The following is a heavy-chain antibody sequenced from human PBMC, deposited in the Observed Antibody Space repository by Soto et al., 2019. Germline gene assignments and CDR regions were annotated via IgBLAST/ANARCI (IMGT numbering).Heavy chain of an antibody. J-gene: IGHJ4*02. D-gene: IGHD3-22*01. V-gene: IGHV1-69*13. CDR2: IIPVFQTA. CDR3: ARGGSGYTWFNEF. CDR1: GGLFSSYP. Sequence: SVKVSCKASGGLFSSYPISWVRQVPGQGLEWMGGIIPVFQTAYHTQRFQGRVTITADESTNTAYMELSSLRSEDTAIYYCARGGSGYTWFNEFWGQGTLVTVSS.